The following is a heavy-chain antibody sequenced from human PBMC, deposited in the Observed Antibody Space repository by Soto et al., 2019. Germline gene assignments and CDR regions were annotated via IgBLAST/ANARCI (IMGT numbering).Heavy chain of an antibody. Sequence: EVQLMESGGGLGQPGGSLRLSCSASGFTFSSYAMHWVRQAPGKGLEYVSAISSNGGGTYYADSVKGRFTISRDNSKNTLYLQMNSLRAEDTAVYYCVKGTTGTTGWFDPWGQGTLVTVSS. J-gene: IGHJ5*02. V-gene: IGHV3-64D*06. CDR1: GFTFSSYA. CDR2: ISSNGGGT. CDR3: VKGTTGTTGWFDP. D-gene: IGHD1-1*01.